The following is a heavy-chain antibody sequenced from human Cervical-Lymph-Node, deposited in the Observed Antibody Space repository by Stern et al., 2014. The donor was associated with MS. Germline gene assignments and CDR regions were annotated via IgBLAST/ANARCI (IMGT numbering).Heavy chain of an antibody. Sequence: QVQLQESGTGLVRPSQTLSLTCSVSGGSISSGSYYWSWIRQPAGRGLEWIGRIYTNGDTNYNPSLRSRVTISVDTSKNQFSLKLSSVTAADTAVYYCARMEKQWLTPHYDYWGQGTLVTVSP. J-gene: IGHJ4*02. CDR2: IYTNGDT. CDR3: ARMEKQWLTPHYDY. CDR1: GGSISSGSYY. D-gene: IGHD6-19*01. V-gene: IGHV4-61*02.